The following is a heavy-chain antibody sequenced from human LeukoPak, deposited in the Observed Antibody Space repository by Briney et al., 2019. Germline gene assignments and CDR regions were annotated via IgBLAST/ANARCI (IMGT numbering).Heavy chain of an antibody. CDR3: ARAFLVGYSPEEYFFDY. V-gene: IGHV4-59*12. J-gene: IGHJ4*02. Sequence: PGGSLRLSCAASGFTFSSCAMSWVRQAPGKGLEWIGYIYYSGSTNYNPSLKSRVTISVDKSKNQFSLKLNSVTAADTAVYYCARAFLVGYSPEEYFFDYWGQGTLVTVSS. D-gene: IGHD2-15*01. CDR1: GFTFSSCA. CDR2: IYYSGST.